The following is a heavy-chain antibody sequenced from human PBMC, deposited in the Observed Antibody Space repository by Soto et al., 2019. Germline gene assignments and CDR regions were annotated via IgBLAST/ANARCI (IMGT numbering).Heavy chain of an antibody. J-gene: IGHJ4*02. D-gene: IGHD3-10*01. CDR3: AKDGSYGSGSYSDY. V-gene: IGHV3-23*01. CDR2: ISGSGGST. Sequence: GGSLRLSCAASGFTFSSYAMSWVRQAPGKGLEWVSAISGSGGSTYYADSVKGRFTISRDNSKNTLYLQMNSLRAEDTAVYYCAKDGSYGSGSYSDYWGQGTLVTVSS. CDR1: GFTFSSYA.